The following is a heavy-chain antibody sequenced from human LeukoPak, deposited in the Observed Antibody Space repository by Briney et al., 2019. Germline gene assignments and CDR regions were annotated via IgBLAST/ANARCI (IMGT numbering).Heavy chain of an antibody. D-gene: IGHD2-2*01. J-gene: IGHJ4*02. Sequence: ASVKVFCKASGYTFTSYGISWVRQAPGQGLEWMGWISAYNGNTNYAQKLQGRVTMTTDTSTSTAYMELRSLRSDDTAVYYCARVPEDIVVVPAALPDYWGQGTLVTVSS. V-gene: IGHV1-18*01. CDR2: ISAYNGNT. CDR3: ARVPEDIVVVPAALPDY. CDR1: GYTFTSYG.